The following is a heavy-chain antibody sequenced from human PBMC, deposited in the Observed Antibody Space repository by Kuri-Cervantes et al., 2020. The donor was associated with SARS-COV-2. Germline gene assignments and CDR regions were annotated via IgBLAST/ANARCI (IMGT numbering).Heavy chain of an antibody. D-gene: IGHD3-16*02. CDR3: ARDPYYDYVWGSYRLGGAFDI. J-gene: IGHJ3*02. CDR2: IYYSGST. CDR1: GGSISSGDYY. V-gene: IGHV4-30-4*01. Sequence: SETLSLTCTVSGGSISSGDYYWSWIRQPPGKGLEWIGYIYYSGSTYYNPSLKGRVTISVDTSKNQFSLKLSSVTAADTAVYYCARDPYYDYVWGSYRLGGAFDIWGQGTMVTVSS.